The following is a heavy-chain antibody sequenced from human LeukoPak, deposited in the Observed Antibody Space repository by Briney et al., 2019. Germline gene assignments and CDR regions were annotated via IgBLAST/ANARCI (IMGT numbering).Heavy chain of an antibody. Sequence: SGTLSLTCAVSGDSIDSSHWWSWVRQPPGKGLEWIGEIYHSGTTNYNPSLKSRVTMSVDKSKNQFSLKLNSVTAADTAVYYCARDRPQVSSFNCFDPWGQGTLVTVSS. CDR3: ARDRPQVSSFNCFDP. CDR1: GDSIDSSHW. V-gene: IGHV4-4*02. D-gene: IGHD6-6*01. CDR2: IYHSGTT. J-gene: IGHJ5*02.